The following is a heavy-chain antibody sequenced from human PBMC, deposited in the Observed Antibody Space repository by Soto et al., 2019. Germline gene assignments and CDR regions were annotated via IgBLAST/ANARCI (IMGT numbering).Heavy chain of an antibody. V-gene: IGHV4-30-4*01. CDR1: GGSISSAEFY. D-gene: IGHD3-10*01. J-gene: IGHJ4*02. Sequence: QVQLEESGPGLVQPSQTLSLKCTVSGGSISSAEFYWSWIRQPPGKGLEWFGYISSSGSTFYNPALRSRVTISIDTSESQVSLKLSSVSAADTAGYYCARGRGSGSYHGSVLDSWGQGTLVIVSS. CDR2: ISSSGST. CDR3: ARGRGSGSYHGSVLDS.